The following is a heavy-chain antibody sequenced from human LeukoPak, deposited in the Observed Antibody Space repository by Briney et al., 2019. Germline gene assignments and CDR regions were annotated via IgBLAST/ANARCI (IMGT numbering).Heavy chain of an antibody. Sequence: GRSLRLSCAASGFTFDDYAMHWVRQAPGKGLEWVSGTSWNSGSIGYADSVKGRFTISRDNAKNSLYLQMNSLRAEDTALYYCAKGTLRFLEWLSPDFDYWGQGTLVTVSS. CDR3: AKGTLRFLEWLSPDFDY. CDR1: GFTFDDYA. D-gene: IGHD3-3*01. CDR2: TSWNSGSI. V-gene: IGHV3-9*01. J-gene: IGHJ4*02.